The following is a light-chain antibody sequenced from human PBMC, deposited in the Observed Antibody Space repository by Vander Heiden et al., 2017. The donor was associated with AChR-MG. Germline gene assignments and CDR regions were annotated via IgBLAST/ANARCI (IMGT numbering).Light chain of an antibody. Sequence: IVMTQSPATLSVSPGERATLSCRASQSIGSYLAWYQRKPGQAPRLLIYAASPRATGIPAKLSGSGSGTEFTLTISSLQSEDFVVYYCQKYNNWPLTFGGGTKVDIK. J-gene: IGKJ4*01. CDR1: QSIGSY. CDR2: AAS. V-gene: IGKV3-15*01. CDR3: QKYNNWPLT.